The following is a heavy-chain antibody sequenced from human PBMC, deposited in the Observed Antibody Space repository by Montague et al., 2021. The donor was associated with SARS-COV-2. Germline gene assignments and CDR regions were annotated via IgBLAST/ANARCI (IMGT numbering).Heavy chain of an antibody. V-gene: IGHV4-4*02. CDR3: ARESDCSSSSCLSFYYYNGMDV. CDR2: IHHSGST. Sequence: SETLSLTYAVSGGSISSSNWWSWVRQPPGKGLEWIGEIHHSGSTNYNPSLKSRVTMSVDKSKNQFSLRLSSVAAADTAVYFCARESDCSSSSCLSFYYYNGMDVWGQGTTVTVSS. CDR1: GGSISSSNW. D-gene: IGHD2-2*01. J-gene: IGHJ6*02.